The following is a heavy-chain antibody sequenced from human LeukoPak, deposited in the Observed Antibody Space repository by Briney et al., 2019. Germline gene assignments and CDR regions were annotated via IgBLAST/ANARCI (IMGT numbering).Heavy chain of an antibody. J-gene: IGHJ4*02. CDR1: GGSISSYY. V-gene: IGHV4-59*01. CDR2: ISYSGST. Sequence: PSETLSLTSTVSGGSISSYYWSWIRQPPGKGLEWIGYISYSGSTNYNPSLKSRVTISVDTSKNQFSLKLSSVTAADTAVFYCARQHRGYSGYDYFYYWGQGTLVTVSS. CDR3: ARQHRGYSGYDYFYY. D-gene: IGHD5-12*01.